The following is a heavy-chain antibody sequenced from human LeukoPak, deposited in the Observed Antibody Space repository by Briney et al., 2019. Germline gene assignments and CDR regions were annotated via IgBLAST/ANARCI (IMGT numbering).Heavy chain of an antibody. V-gene: IGHV3-30*02. J-gene: IGHJ4*02. Sequence: GGSLRLSCAASGFTFSSYWMSWVRQAPGKGLEWVAFIRFDGSDKYYADSMKGRFTISRDNSKNTLYLQMNSLRAEDTAVYYCAKDSTAVAAPGGYWGQGILVTVSS. CDR1: GFTFSSYW. CDR3: AKDSTAVAAPGGY. CDR2: IRFDGSDK. D-gene: IGHD6-19*01.